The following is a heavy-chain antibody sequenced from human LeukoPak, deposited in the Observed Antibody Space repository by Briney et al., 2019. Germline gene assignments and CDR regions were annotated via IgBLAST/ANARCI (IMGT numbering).Heavy chain of an antibody. CDR3: ARHTADYYYYGMDV. V-gene: IGHV4-59*08. Sequence: PSETLSLTCTISGGSISIYYWSWIRQPPGKGLELIGCISYSGSTNYNPSLRSRVTISADASKKQFSLKLRSVTAADTAVYYCARHTADYYYYGMDVWGQGTTVTVSS. J-gene: IGHJ6*02. CDR2: ISYSGST. CDR1: GGSISIYY. D-gene: IGHD3-10*01.